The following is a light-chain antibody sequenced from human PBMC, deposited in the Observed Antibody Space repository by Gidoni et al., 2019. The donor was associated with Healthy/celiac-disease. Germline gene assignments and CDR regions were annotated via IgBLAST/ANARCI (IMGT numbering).Light chain of an antibody. CDR3: QQRSNWLLT. CDR2: DAS. V-gene: IGKV3-11*01. J-gene: IGKJ4*01. Sequence: EIVLTQSPATLSLSPGERATLSCRASQSVSSSLAWYQQKPGQAPRLLIYDASNRATGIPARCSGSGSGTDFTLTISSLEPEDFAVYYCQQRSNWLLTFGGGTKVEIK. CDR1: QSVSSS.